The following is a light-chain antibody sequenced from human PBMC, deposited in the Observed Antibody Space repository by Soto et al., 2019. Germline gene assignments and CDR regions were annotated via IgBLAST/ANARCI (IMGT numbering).Light chain of an antibody. CDR1: QSVSSNY. CDR2: GAS. V-gene: IGKV3-20*01. CDR3: QQYGSSPWT. Sequence: EIVLTQSPVTLSLSPGERATLSCRASQSVSSNYLAWYQQKPGQAPRPLIYGASSRATGIPDWFSGSGAGTDFTLTISRLAYEDFAVYYCQQYGSSPWTFGQGTKVEIK. J-gene: IGKJ1*01.